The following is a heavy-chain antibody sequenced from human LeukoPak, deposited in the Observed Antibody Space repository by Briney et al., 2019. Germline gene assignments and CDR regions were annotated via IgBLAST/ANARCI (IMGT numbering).Heavy chain of an antibody. CDR2: IYYSGST. D-gene: IGHD3-16*02. CDR3: ARGPAIGEGLRLGELSLLSVSNDY. Sequence: PSQTLSLTCTVSGGSISSGGYYWSWIRQHPGKGLEWIGYIYYSGSTNYNPSLKSRVTISVDTSKNQFSLKLSSVTAADTAVYYCARGPAIGEGLRLGELSLLSVSNDYWGQETLVTVSS. CDR1: GGSISSGGYY. V-gene: IGHV4-31*03. J-gene: IGHJ4*02.